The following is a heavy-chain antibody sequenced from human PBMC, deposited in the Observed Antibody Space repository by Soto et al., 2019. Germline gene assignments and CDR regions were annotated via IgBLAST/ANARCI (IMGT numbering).Heavy chain of an antibody. CDR3: ASLNFDWLLGYYYYGMDV. J-gene: IGHJ6*02. V-gene: IGHV4-34*01. Sequence: ASETLSLTCAVYGGSFSGYYWSWIRQPPGKGLEWIGEINHSGSTNYNPSLKSRVTISVDTSKNQFSLKLSSVTAADTAVYYCASLNFDWLLGYYYYGMDVWGQGTTVT. CDR1: GGSFSGYY. D-gene: IGHD3-9*01. CDR2: INHSGST.